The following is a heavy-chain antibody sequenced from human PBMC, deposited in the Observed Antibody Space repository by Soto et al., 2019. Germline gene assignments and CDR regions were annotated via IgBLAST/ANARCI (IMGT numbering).Heavy chain of an antibody. Sequence: SETLSLTCTVSGGSISSGDYYWSWIRQPPGKGLEWIGYTYYSGSTYYNPSLKSRVTISVDTSKNQFSLKLSSVTAADTAVYYCARHNYDSSGTAVDVWGQGTTVTVSS. CDR3: ARHNYDSSGTAVDV. CDR2: TYYSGST. D-gene: IGHD3-22*01. V-gene: IGHV4-30-4*01. CDR1: GGSISSGDYY. J-gene: IGHJ6*02.